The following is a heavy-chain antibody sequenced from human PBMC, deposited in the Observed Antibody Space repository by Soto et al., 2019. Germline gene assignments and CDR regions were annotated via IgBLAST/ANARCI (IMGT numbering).Heavy chain of an antibody. CDR3: ARRVTGGGERFDP. CDR1: GASVSSGDYY. D-gene: IGHD7-27*01. J-gene: IGHJ5*02. CDR2: IYSSGNT. Sequence: QVQLQVSGPGLVEPSQTLSLTCTVSGASVSSGDYYWTWIRQPPGKDLEWIGYIYSSGNTNYNPSLTSRVTMSKDTSKNQFSLKLSSVTAADTAVYYCARRVTGGGERFDPWGQGTLVTVSS. V-gene: IGHV4-30-4*01.